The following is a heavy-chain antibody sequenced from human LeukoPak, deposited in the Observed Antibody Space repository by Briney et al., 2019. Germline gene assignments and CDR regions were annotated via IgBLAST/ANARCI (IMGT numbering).Heavy chain of an antibody. Sequence: GGSLRLSCTASGFTFSSYTMNWVRQAPGKGLEWVAAIYNGGGTTSYPDFVKGRFTISRDNSKNTLFLQMNSLRAEDTAVYYCAKDSAFGSEDSWGEGTLVTVSS. CDR3: AKDSAFGSEDS. J-gene: IGHJ4*02. V-gene: IGHV3-23*01. CDR1: GFTFSSYT. CDR2: IYNGGGTT. D-gene: IGHD3-3*01.